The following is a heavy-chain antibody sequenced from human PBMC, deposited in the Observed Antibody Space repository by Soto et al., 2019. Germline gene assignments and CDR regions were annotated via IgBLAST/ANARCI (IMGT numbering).Heavy chain of an antibody. V-gene: IGHV3-21*01. Sequence: EVQLVESGGGLVKPGGSLRLSCAASGFTFSTYSMNWVRQAPGKGLEWVSSITSSSTYIYYAGSLKGRFTLSRDNAKNSLYLQMNSLRAEDTVVYYCARLYCRGGSCYSGDAFDIWGQGTMVTVSS. CDR3: ARLYCRGGSCYSGDAFDI. CDR1: GFTFSTYS. D-gene: IGHD2-15*01. J-gene: IGHJ3*02. CDR2: ITSSSTYI.